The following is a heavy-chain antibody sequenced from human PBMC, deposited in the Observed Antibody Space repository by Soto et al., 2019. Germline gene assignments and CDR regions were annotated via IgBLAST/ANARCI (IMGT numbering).Heavy chain of an antibody. D-gene: IGHD6-19*01. CDR2: INHSGST. V-gene: IGHV4-34*01. CDR1: GGSFSGYY. CDR3: ARFGSGWHFDY. Sequence: PSETLSLTCAVYGGSFSGYYWSWIRQPPGKGLEWIGEINHSGSTNYNPSLKSRVTISVDTSKNQFSLKLSSMTAADTAVYYCARFGSGWHFDYWGQGTLVTVSS. J-gene: IGHJ4*02.